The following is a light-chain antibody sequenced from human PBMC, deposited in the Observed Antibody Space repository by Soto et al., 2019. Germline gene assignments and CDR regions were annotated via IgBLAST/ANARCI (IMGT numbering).Light chain of an antibody. CDR1: QSISSW. V-gene: IGKV1-5*01. Sequence: TQSPATLSLSPGERATLSCRASQSISSWLAWYQQKPGKAPKLLIYDASNLESGVPSRFSGGGSGTEFSLTISSLQPDDFATYYCQQYNYFWAFGQGTKVDI. J-gene: IGKJ1*01. CDR3: QQYNYFWA. CDR2: DAS.